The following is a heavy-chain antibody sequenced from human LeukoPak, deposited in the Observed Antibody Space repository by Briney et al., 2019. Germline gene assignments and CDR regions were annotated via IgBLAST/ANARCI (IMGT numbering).Heavy chain of an antibody. CDR1: GFTFSSYS. J-gene: IGHJ4*02. CDR3: ARVLTTGKLDY. CDR2: ISSSSSYI. D-gene: IGHD1-1*01. V-gene: IGHV3-21*01. Sequence: PGGSLSLSCAASGFTFSSYSMNWVRPAPGKGLEWVSSISSSSSYIYYADSVKGRFTISRDNAKNSLYLQMNSLRAEDTAVYYCARVLTTGKLDYWGQGTLVTVSS.